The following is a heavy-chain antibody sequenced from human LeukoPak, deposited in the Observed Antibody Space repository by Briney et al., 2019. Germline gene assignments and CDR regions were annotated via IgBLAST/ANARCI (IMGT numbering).Heavy chain of an antibody. CDR1: GGSISSGGYS. Sequence: PSQTLSLTCAVSGGSISSGGYSWSWIRQPPGKGLEWIGYIYHSGGTYYNPSLKSRVTISVDRSKNQFSLKLSSVTAADTAVYYCARAPYGFVGLDYWGQGTLVTVSS. D-gene: IGHD5-24*01. J-gene: IGHJ4*02. CDR3: ARAPYGFVGLDY. V-gene: IGHV4-30-2*01. CDR2: IYHSGGT.